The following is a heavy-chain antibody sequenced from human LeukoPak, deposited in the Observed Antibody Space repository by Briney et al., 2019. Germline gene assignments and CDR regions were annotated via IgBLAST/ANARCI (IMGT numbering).Heavy chain of an antibody. Sequence: ASVKVSCKASGGTFSSYAISWVRQAPGQGLEWMGGIIPISGTANYAQKFQGRVTITTDESTSTAYMELSSLRSEDTAVYYCASTYYDRGAFDYWGQGTLVTVSS. V-gene: IGHV1-69*05. D-gene: IGHD3-22*01. J-gene: IGHJ4*02. CDR2: IIPISGTA. CDR3: ASTYYDRGAFDY. CDR1: GGTFSSYA.